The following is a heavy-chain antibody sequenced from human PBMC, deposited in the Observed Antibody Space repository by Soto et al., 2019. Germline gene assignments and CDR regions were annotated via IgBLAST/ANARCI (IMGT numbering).Heavy chain of an antibody. CDR1: RFPFTTYG. D-gene: IGHD1-1*01. CDR3: AKDWRYNCDTDAFDV. Sequence: GGSLRLSCAASRFPFTTYGMHWVRQAPGKGLEWVAVISYDGSEKYYADSVKGRFTTSRDNFKNTLYLQMDSLRTEDTAVYFCAKDWRYNCDTDAFDVWGQGTMVTVSS. J-gene: IGHJ3*01. V-gene: IGHV3-30*18. CDR2: ISYDGSEK.